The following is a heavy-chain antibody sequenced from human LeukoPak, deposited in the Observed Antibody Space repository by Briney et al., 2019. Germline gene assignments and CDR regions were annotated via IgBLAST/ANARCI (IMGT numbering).Heavy chain of an antibody. CDR1: GYTFTGYY. J-gene: IGHJ4*02. V-gene: IGHV1-2*02. D-gene: IGHD1-26*01. CDR3: ARDLRYSGSYYVAY. Sequence: ASVKVPCKASGYTFTGYYIHWVRQAPGQGLEWMGWINPNSGGTNYAQKFQGRVTMTRDTSISTAYMELSRLRSDDTAVYYCARDLRYSGSYYVAYWGQGTLVTVSS. CDR2: INPNSGGT.